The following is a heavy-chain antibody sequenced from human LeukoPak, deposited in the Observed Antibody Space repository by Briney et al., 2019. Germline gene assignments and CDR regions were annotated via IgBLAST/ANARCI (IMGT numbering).Heavy chain of an antibody. CDR1: GFTFSSYS. J-gene: IGHJ6*02. V-gene: IGHV3-21*01. CDR3: ARDILTGYYKYYYYYGMDV. D-gene: IGHD3-9*01. CDR2: ISRSSSYI. Sequence: SGGSLRLSCAASGFTFSSYSMIWVRQAPGKGLEWVSSISRSSSYIYYADSVKGRLTISRDNAKYTLYLQMNSPRAEDTAVYYCARDILTGYYKYYYYYGMDVWGQGTTVTVSS.